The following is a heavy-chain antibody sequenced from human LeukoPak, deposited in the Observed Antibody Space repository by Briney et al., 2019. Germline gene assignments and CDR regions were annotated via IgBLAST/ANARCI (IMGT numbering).Heavy chain of an antibody. J-gene: IGHJ6*02. D-gene: IGHD1-26*01. CDR3: AKDRVVWEQVATYGLDV. V-gene: IGHV3-30*18. Sequence: PGGSLRLPCTASGFTFSTYGVHWVRQAPGKGLERVAVISYDGSDQDYADSVKGRFTISRDNSKNTVFVEVNSVRAEDAAVYYCAKDRVVWEQVATYGLDVWGQGTTVIVSS. CDR1: GFTFSTYG. CDR2: ISYDGSDQ.